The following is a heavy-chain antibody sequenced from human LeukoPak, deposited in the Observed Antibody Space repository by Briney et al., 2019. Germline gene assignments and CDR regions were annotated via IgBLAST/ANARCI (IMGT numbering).Heavy chain of an antibody. J-gene: IGHJ4*02. D-gene: IGHD3-3*01. Sequence: GGSLRLSCAASGFNFSSHGMHWVRQAPGKGLEWVAYIQYDGSSIYYVESVKGRFTVSRDNSKNILFLQMKSLRAEDTAVYYCARRHTIFGVVTVNDFEFWGQGPLVTVSS. CDR1: GFNFSSHG. CDR2: IQYDGSSI. V-gene: IGHV3-30*02. CDR3: ARRHTIFGVVTVNDFEF.